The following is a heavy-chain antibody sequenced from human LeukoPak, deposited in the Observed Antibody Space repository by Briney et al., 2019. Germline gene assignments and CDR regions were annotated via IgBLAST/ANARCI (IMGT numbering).Heavy chain of an antibody. Sequence: PGGSLRLSCAASRFTFSSYAMNWVRQAPGKGLEWVSAISGSGGSAYYADSVKGRFTISRDNSKNTLYLQMNSLRAEDTAVYYCAKMATCGGDCYYDYWGQGTLVTVSS. D-gene: IGHD2-21*02. CDR1: RFTFSSYA. J-gene: IGHJ4*02. CDR3: AKMATCGGDCYYDY. CDR2: ISGSGGSA. V-gene: IGHV3-23*01.